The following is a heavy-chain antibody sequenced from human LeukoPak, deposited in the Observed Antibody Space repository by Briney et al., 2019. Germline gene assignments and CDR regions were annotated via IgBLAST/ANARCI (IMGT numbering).Heavy chain of an antibody. CDR3: ATDLWFGEFPLLGCAD. V-gene: IGHV1-24*01. CDR1: GYTLTELS. J-gene: IGHJ1*01. D-gene: IGHD3-10*01. Sequence: ASVKVSCKVSGYTLTELSMHWVRQAPGKGLEWMGGFDPEDGETIYAQKFQGRVTMTEDTSTDTAYMELSSLRSEDTAVYYCATDLWFGEFPLLGCADWGQGTLVTVSS. CDR2: FDPEDGET.